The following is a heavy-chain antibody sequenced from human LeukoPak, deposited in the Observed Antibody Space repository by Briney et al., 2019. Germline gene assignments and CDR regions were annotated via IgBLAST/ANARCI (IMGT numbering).Heavy chain of an antibody. J-gene: IGHJ6*03. D-gene: IGHD1-26*01. CDR3: ARASVIIVGPRAGSDYYYYYYMDV. V-gene: IGHV4-34*01. CDR1: GGSISSYY. CDR2: INHSGST. Sequence: PSETLSLTCTVSGGSISSYYWSWIRQPPGKGLEWIGEINHSGSTNYNPSLKSRVTISVDTSKNQFSLKLSSVTAADTAVYYCARASVIIVGPRAGSDYYYYYYMDVWGKGTTVTISS.